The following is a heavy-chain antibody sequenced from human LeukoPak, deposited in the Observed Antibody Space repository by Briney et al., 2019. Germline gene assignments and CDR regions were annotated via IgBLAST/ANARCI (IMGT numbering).Heavy chain of an antibody. CDR1: GDTFGRYA. CDR2: IIPVLSTA. Sequence: PVKVSCKASGDTFGRYAISWVRQAPGQGLEWMGGIIPVLSTANYAQKFQDRVTITADESTSTTYMELSSLKSEDTAVYYCATTGGDIYYYYMDVWGKGTTVTISS. CDR3: ATTGGDIYYYYMDV. D-gene: IGHD3-16*01. J-gene: IGHJ6*03. V-gene: IGHV1-69*13.